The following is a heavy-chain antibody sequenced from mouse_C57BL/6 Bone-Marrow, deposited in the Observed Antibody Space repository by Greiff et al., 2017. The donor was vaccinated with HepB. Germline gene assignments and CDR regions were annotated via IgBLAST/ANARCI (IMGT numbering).Heavy chain of an antibody. V-gene: IGHV1-61*01. CDR3: ASHYGSSYWYFDV. CDR2: IYPSDSET. Sequence: QVQLQQPGAELVRPGSSVKLSCKASGYTFTSYWMDWVKQRPGQGLEWIGNIYPSDSETHYNQKFKDKATLTVDKSSSPAYMQLSSLTSEDSAVYYCASHYGSSYWYFDVWGTGTTVTVSS. J-gene: IGHJ1*03. CDR1: GYTFTSYW. D-gene: IGHD1-1*01.